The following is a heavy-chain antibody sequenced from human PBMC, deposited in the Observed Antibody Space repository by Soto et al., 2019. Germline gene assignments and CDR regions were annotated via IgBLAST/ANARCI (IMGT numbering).Heavy chain of an antibody. CDR2: ISSSSSYI. CDR1: GFTFSSYS. CDR3: AREGATYYDFWSAYAGYYYYYGMDV. J-gene: IGHJ6*02. V-gene: IGHV3-21*01. D-gene: IGHD3-3*01. Sequence: PGGSLRLSCAASGFTFSSYSMNWVRQAPGKGLEWVSSISSSSSYIYYADSVKGRFTISRDNAKNPLYLQMNSLRAEDTAVYYCAREGATYYDFWSAYAGYYYYYGMDVWGQVTTVPVS.